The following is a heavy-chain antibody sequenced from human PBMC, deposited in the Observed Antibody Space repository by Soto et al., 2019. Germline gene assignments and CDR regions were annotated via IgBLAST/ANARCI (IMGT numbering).Heavy chain of an antibody. CDR3: ATVRGVIGDFDY. Sequence: ASVKVSCKASGYTFTSYGISWVRQAPGQGLEWMGWISAYNGNTNYAQKLQGRVTMTTDTSTSTAYMGLRSLRSDDTAVYYCATVRGVIGDFDYWGQGTLVTVSS. D-gene: IGHD3-10*01. J-gene: IGHJ4*02. V-gene: IGHV1-18*01. CDR2: ISAYNGNT. CDR1: GYTFTSYG.